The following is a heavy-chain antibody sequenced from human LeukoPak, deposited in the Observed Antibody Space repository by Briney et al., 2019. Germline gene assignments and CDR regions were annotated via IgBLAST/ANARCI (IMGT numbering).Heavy chain of an antibody. D-gene: IGHD6-13*01. CDR2: IRYDGSNK. J-gene: IGHJ4*02. Sequence: GGSLRLSCAASGFTFSSYGMHWVRQAPGKGLEWVAFIRYDGSNKYYADSAKGRFTISRDNSKNTLYLQMNSLRAEDTAVYYCANFEAAGTVRLDYWGQGTLVTVSS. CDR3: ANFEAAGTVRLDY. CDR1: GFTFSSYG. V-gene: IGHV3-30*02.